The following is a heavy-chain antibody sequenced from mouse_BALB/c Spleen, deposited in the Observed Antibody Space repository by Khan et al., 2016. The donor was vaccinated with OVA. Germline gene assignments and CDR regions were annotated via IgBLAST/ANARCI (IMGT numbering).Heavy chain of an antibody. D-gene: IGHD1-2*01. J-gene: IGHJ3*01. CDR1: GYTFTDFN. V-gene: IGHV1S29*02. CDR2: IFPNNGDT. Sequence: IQLVQSGPDLVKPGASVRISCKTSGYTFTDFNLDWVKQSHGKSLEWIGYIFPNNGDTGYNQKFKTKATLTVDSSSSTAYMELRSLTSEDSAVYYCSRSGYGSFAYWGQGTLVTVSA. CDR3: SRSGYGSFAY.